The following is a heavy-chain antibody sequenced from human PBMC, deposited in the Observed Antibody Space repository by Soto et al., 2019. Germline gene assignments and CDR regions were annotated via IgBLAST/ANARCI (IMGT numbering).Heavy chain of an antibody. CDR2: IKQDGSEK. Sequence: GSLRLSCAASGFTFSSYWMSWVRQAPGKGLEWVANIKQDGSEKYYVDSVKGRFTISRDNAKNSLYLQMNSLRAEDTAVYYCARDSEHLRFLEWLLLDYWGQGTLVTVSS. D-gene: IGHD3-3*01. J-gene: IGHJ4*02. CDR3: ARDSEHLRFLEWLLLDY. V-gene: IGHV3-7*01. CDR1: GFTFSSYW.